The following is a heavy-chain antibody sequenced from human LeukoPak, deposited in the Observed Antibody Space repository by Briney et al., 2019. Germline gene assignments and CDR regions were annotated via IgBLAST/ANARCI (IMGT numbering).Heavy chain of an antibody. CDR1: GFTFSSYS. D-gene: IGHD6-6*01. CDR3: ARGIAARQDYYYMDV. CDR2: ISSSSSTI. V-gene: IGHV3-48*01. J-gene: IGHJ6*03. Sequence: PGGSLRLSCAASGFTFSSYSMNWVRQAPGKGLEWVSYISSSSSTIYYADSVKGRFTISRDNAKNSLYLQMNSLRAEDTAVYYCARGIAARQDYYYMDVWGKGTTVTVSS.